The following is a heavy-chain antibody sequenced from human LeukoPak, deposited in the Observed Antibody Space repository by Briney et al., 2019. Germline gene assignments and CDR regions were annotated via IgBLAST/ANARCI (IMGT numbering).Heavy chain of an antibody. V-gene: IGHV3-66*01. CDR3: ARGIPDLAYCGGDCYS. Sequence: GGSLRLSCAASGFTVSSNYMSWVRQAPGKGLEWVSVIYSGGSTYYADSVKGRFTISRDNSKNTLYLQMNSLRAEDTAVYYCARGIPDLAYCGGDCYSWGQGTLVTVSS. CDR2: IYSGGST. CDR1: GFTVSSNY. D-gene: IGHD2-21*02. J-gene: IGHJ5*02.